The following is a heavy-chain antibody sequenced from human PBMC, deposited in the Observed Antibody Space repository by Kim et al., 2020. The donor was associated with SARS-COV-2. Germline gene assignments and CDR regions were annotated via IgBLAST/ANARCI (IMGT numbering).Heavy chain of an antibody. V-gene: IGHV1-2*06. D-gene: IGHD4-4*01. J-gene: IGHJ5*02. CDR2: INPVSGDA. CDR3: VRDLTVTTVGDYFDP. Sequence: ASVKVSCKASGYTFTAYYIHWVRQAPGQGLQWMGRINPVSGDARYAHNFPGRVTMTWDTAINTAYLELNGLTSGDTAIYYCVRDLTVTTVGDYFDPWGQGPLVTVSS. CDR1: GYTFTAYY.